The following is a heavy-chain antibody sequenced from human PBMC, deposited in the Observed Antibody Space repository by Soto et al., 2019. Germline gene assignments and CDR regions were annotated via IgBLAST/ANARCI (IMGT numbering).Heavy chain of an antibody. Sequence: GGSLRLSCAASGFTFSNYGMHWVRQAPGKGLEWVAVIWSDGSNKYYADSVKGRFTISRDNSKNTLYLQMNSLRAEDTAVYYCARDNWNYVSALDIWGQGTMVTVSS. J-gene: IGHJ3*02. V-gene: IGHV3-33*01. CDR1: GFTFSNYG. CDR3: ARDNWNYVSALDI. CDR2: IWSDGSNK. D-gene: IGHD1-7*01.